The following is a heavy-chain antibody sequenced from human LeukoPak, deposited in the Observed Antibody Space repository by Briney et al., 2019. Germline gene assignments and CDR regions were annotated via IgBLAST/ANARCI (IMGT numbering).Heavy chain of an antibody. CDR2: ISYDGSNK. J-gene: IGHJ3*02. D-gene: IGHD2-8*01. CDR1: GFTFSSYA. CDR3: AREALKWSPPNI. V-gene: IGHV3-30*04. Sequence: PGGSLRLSCAASGFTFSSYAMHWVRQAPGKGLEWVAVISYDGSNKYYADSVKGRFTISRDNSKNTLYLQMNNMRTEDTAVYYCAREALKWSPPNIWGKGKTFPVSS.